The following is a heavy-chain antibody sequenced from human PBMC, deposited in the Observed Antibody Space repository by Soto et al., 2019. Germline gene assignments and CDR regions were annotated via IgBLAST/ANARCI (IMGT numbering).Heavy chain of an antibody. D-gene: IGHD1-26*01. Sequence: EVQLLDSGGGLVQPGGSLRLSCAASGFTFSCCAMSWVRQAPGKGLEWVSTIHGDGDYMQYTDSVKGRFTISRDNSGKPLYLQMDSLRGDDTAVYYCVKNRGGGSYTTWSFASWGRGTLVTVSS. CDR3: VKNRGGGSYTTWSFAS. CDR1: GFTFSCCA. J-gene: IGHJ2*01. CDR2: IHGDGDYM. V-gene: IGHV3-23*01.